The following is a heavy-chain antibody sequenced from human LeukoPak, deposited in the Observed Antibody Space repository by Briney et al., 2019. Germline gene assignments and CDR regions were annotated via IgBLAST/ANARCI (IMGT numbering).Heavy chain of an antibody. CDR1: GFTFSSYD. Sequence: GGSLRLSCAASGFTFSSYDMSWVRQAPGKGLEWISGINKSGGGTYYADSMKGRFTMSRDNSKNTLFLQMNSLRAEDTAVYYCAKVTWSSSGSDYWGQGTLVTVSS. J-gene: IGHJ4*02. V-gene: IGHV3-23*01. D-gene: IGHD6-19*01. CDR3: AKVTWSSSGSDY. CDR2: INKSGGGT.